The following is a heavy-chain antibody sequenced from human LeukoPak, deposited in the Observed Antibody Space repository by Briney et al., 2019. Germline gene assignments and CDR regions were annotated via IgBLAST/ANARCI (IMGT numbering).Heavy chain of an antibody. J-gene: IGHJ5*02. CDR3: ARGSPRNWFDP. CDR2: TRNKANSYTT. Sequence: GGSLRLSCAASGFTFSDHYMDWVRQAPGKGLEWVGRTRNKANSYTTEYAASVKGRFTISRDDSKNSLYLQMNSLKTEDTAVYYCARGSPRNWFDPWGQGTLVTVSS. V-gene: IGHV3-72*01. CDR1: GFTFSDHY.